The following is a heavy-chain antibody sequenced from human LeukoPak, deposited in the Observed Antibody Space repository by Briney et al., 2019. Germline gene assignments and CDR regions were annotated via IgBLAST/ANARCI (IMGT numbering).Heavy chain of an antibody. CDR2: IYYSGST. Sequence: SETLSLTCTVSGDSLNSGGYYWSWIRQRPGKGLEWVGYIYYSGSTYYSPSLKSRILISVDTSRDQFSLKLNSVTAADSAVYYCARGDGYRGYAHDSWGQGTLVTVSS. CDR1: GDSLNSGGYY. CDR3: ARGDGYRGYAHDS. J-gene: IGHJ4*02. V-gene: IGHV4-31*03. D-gene: IGHD5-12*01.